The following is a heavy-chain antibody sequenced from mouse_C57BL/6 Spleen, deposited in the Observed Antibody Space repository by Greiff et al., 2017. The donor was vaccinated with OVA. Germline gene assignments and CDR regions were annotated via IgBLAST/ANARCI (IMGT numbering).Heavy chain of an antibody. CDR2: IHPNSGST. D-gene: IGHD2-1*01. CDR3: ARVDFGNSAWFAD. J-gene: IGHJ3*01. Sequence: QVQLQQPGAELVKPGASVKLSCKASGYTFTSYWMPWVQQRPGQGLEWIGMIHPNSGSTNYNEKFKSKATLSVDKTSSTGYMQLSSLTSEDSAVYYWARVDFGNSAWFADWGQGTLVTVSA. CDR1: GYTFTSYW. V-gene: IGHV1-64*01.